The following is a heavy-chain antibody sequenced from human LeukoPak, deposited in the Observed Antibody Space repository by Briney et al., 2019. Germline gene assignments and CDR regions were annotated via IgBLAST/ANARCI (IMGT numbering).Heavy chain of an antibody. CDR2: ISGSGGST. CDR3: AKDHRAYCGGDCVDFDY. D-gene: IGHD2-21*02. Sequence: GGTLRLSCAASGFTFSSYGMSWVRQAPGKGLEWVSAISGSGGSTYYADSVKGRFTISRDNSKNTLYLQMNSLRAEDTAVYYCAKDHRAYCGGDCVDFDYWGQGTLVTVSS. CDR1: GFTFSSYG. J-gene: IGHJ4*02. V-gene: IGHV3-23*01.